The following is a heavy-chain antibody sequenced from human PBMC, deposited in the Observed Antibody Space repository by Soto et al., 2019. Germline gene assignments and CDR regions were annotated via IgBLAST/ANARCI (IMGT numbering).Heavy chain of an antibody. V-gene: IGHV1-18*01. CDR2: ISAHNGNT. J-gene: IGHJ4*02. CDR1: GYIFTSYG. CDR3: ARGRDGDY. Sequence: QAHLVQSGPEVKKPGASVKVSCKGSGYIFTSYGIAWVRQDPGQGLEWMGWISAHNGNTEYAHNFQGGATGTRDPSTSTAYLELRILRSDDTALYYCARGRDGDYWGQGALVTVSS.